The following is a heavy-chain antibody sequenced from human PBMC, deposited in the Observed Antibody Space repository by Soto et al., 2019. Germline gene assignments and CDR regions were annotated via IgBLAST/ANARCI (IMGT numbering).Heavy chain of an antibody. Sequence: EVQLVESGGGLVKPGGSLRLSCAASGFTFSSYSMNWVRQAPGKGLEWVSSISSSSSYIYYADSVKGRFTISRDNAKNSLYLQMNSLRAEDTAVYYWARDAGRRITGTTLNYFDYWGQGTLVTVSS. V-gene: IGHV3-21*01. CDR3: ARDAGRRITGTTLNYFDY. J-gene: IGHJ4*02. D-gene: IGHD1-7*01. CDR2: ISSSSSYI. CDR1: GFTFSSYS.